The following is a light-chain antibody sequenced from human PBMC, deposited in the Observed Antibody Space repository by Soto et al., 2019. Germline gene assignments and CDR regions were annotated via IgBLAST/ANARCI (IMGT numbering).Light chain of an antibody. V-gene: IGKV3-20*01. CDR2: GSS. CDR3: QESANLLIT. CDR1: QSVSSY. J-gene: IGKJ5*01. Sequence: IVLTPSPTTLSFSPGGRSTLSCRASQSVSSYLAWYQHKPGQAPRLLIYGSSSRATGIPDRFSGTGSETDFTLTISRLEPEDFTVYYRQESANLLITFAQGALLEVK.